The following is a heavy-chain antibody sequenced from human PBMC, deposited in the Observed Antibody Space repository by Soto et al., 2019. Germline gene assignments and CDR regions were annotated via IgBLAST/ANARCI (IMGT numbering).Heavy chain of an antibody. CDR1: GYTFTSYY. J-gene: IGHJ6*02. D-gene: IGHD6-6*01. V-gene: IGHV1-69*13. CDR2: IIPIFGTA. Sequence: RASVKVSCKASGYTFTSYYMHWVRQAPGQGLEWMGGIIPIFGTANYAQKFQGRVTITADESTSTAYMELSSLRSEDTAVYYCAKTFEYSSSFRYYGMDVWGQGTTVTVSS. CDR3: AKTFEYSSSFRYYGMDV.